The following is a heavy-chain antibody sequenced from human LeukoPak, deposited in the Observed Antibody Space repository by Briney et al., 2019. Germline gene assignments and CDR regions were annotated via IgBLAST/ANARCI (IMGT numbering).Heavy chain of an antibody. J-gene: IGHJ4*02. CDR2: IYYSGST. D-gene: IGHD6-13*01. CDR3: AREGTATDGMGFDY. Sequence: SSQTLSLTCTVSGGSISSGGYYWNWIHQHPGKGLEWMGYIYYSGSTYYSPSLNSRVTISGDTSKNQFSLKLSSVTAADTAVYYCAREGTATDGMGFDYWGQGTL. V-gene: IGHV4-31*03. CDR1: GGSISSGGYY.